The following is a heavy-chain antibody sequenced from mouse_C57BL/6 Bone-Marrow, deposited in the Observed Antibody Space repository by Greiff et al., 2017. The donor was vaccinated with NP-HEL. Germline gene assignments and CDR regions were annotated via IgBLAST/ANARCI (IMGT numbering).Heavy chain of an antibody. D-gene: IGHD1-1*01. CDR2: IYPGDGDT. Sequence: VQLQQSGPELVKPGASVKISCKASGYAFSSSWMNWVKQRPGKGLEWIGRIYPGDGDTNYNGKFKGKATLTADKSSSTAYMQLSSLTSEDSAVYFCARGYYYGSNWYFDVWGTGTTVTVSS. CDR1: GYAFSSSW. CDR3: ARGYYYGSNWYFDV. V-gene: IGHV1-82*01. J-gene: IGHJ1*03.